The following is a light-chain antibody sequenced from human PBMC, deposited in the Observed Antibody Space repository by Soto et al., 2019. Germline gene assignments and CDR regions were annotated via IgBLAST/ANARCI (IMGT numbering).Light chain of an antibody. J-gene: IGKJ1*01. Sequence: DILMTQSPSTLSASVGDTVTVTCRASQSVSGWLAWYQQKPGEAPKLLIYDASTWPRGVPSRFSGSGSGTKFTLTIASLQPDDFAAYYCQQYETFSGTFGPGTKVEIK. CDR2: DAS. V-gene: IGKV1-5*01. CDR3: QQYETFSGT. CDR1: QSVSGW.